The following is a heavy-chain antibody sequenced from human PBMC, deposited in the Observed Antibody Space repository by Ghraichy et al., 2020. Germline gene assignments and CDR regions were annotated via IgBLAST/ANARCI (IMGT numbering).Heavy chain of an antibody. CDR1: GGSIRRYY. CDR3: ASTYLDFWSDSAGYGMDV. Sequence: SESLSLTCTVSGGSIRRYYWRWIRQPAGKGLEWIGRIYISGSINYNPSLKIRVTMSLDTSKNQYPLKLSTVTAVDTAVYYCASTYLDFWSDSAGYGMDVWGQGTTVTVSS. J-gene: IGHJ6*02. V-gene: IGHV4-4*07. CDR2: IYISGSI. D-gene: IGHD3-3*01.